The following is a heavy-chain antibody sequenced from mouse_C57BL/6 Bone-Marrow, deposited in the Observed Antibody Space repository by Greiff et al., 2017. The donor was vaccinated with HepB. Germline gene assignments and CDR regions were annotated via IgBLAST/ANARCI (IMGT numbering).Heavy chain of an antibody. CDR3: AREDYYGPPNWDVYYAMDY. CDR2: INPNNGGT. J-gene: IGHJ4*01. CDR1: GYTFTDYY. Sequence: EVQLQQSGPELVKPGASVKISCKASGYTFTDYYMNWVKQSHGKSLEWIGDINPNNGGTSYNQKFKGKATLTVDKSSSTAYMELRSLTSEDSAVYYCAREDYYGPPNWDVYYAMDYWGQGTSVTVSS. D-gene: IGHD1-1*01. V-gene: IGHV1-26*01.